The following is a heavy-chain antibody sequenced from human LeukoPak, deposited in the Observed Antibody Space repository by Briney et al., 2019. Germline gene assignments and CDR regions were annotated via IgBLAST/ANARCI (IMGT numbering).Heavy chain of an antibody. CDR3: ARGRYSGSYLYFDY. D-gene: IGHD1-26*01. V-gene: IGHV4-38-2*01. J-gene: IGHJ4*02. CDR1: GYSISSGYY. CDR2: IYHSGST. Sequence: SATLSLTCAVSGYSISSGYYWGWIRQPPGKGLEWIGSIYHSGSTYYNPSLKSRVTISVDTSKNQFSLKLSSVTAADTAVYYCARGRYSGSYLYFDYWGQGTLVTVSS.